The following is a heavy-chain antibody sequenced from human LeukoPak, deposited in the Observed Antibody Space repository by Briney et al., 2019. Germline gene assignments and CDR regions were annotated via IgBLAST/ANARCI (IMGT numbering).Heavy chain of an antibody. CDR1: GYTFTSYG. J-gene: IGHJ4*02. CDR2: ISAYNGNT. D-gene: IGHD3-16*01. CDR3: ERDFRATFGGVMASAFDY. Sequence: ASVKVSCKASGYTFTSYGISWVRQAPGQGLEWMGWISAYNGNTTYAQKLQGRVTMTTDTSTSTAYMELRSLRSEDTAVYYCERDFRATFGGVMASAFDYWGQGTLVTVSS. V-gene: IGHV1-18*01.